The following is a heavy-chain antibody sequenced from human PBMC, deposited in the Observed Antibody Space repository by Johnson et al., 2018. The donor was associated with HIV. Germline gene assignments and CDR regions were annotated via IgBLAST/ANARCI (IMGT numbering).Heavy chain of an antibody. CDR3: VKDGSDAGNGWGAFDS. Sequence: VQLVESGGGLVQPGGSLRLSCAASGFIFSGYWMNWVRQAPGKGLEWVAGIKYDGSGKFCVDSVKGRFTISRDNAKDSLFLQMNSLGAEDTAVYYCVKDGSDAGNGWGAFDSWGQGTMVTVSS. CDR1: GFIFSGYW. J-gene: IGHJ3*01. D-gene: IGHD4-23*01. V-gene: IGHV3-7*03. CDR2: IKYDGSGK.